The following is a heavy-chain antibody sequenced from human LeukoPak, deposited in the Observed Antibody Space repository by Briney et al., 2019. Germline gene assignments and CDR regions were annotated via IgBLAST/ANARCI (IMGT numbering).Heavy chain of an antibody. Sequence: PGGSLRLSCAASGFTFSSYEMNWVRQAPGKGLEWVSYISSSGSTIYYADSVKGRFTISRDNAKNSLYPQMNSLRAEDTAVYYCARGRGDYFDYWGQGTLVTVSS. CDR2: ISSSGSTI. CDR1: GFTFSSYE. D-gene: IGHD3-16*01. J-gene: IGHJ4*02. CDR3: ARGRGDYFDY. V-gene: IGHV3-48*03.